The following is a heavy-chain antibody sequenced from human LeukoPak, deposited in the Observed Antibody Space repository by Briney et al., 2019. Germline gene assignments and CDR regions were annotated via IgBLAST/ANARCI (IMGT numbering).Heavy chain of an antibody. CDR2: INWNSDTK. J-gene: IGHJ6*02. D-gene: IGHD4-23*01. CDR1: GFAFHNYA. Sequence: GRSLRLSCVGSGFAFHNYAMHWVRRPPGEGLEWVSAINWNSDTKAYADSVKGRFTISRDRARNSLYLQMDSLRPEDTALYYCAKDTGGNGAYFYAMDVWGQGTSVTVSS. V-gene: IGHV3-9*01. CDR3: AKDTGGNGAYFYAMDV.